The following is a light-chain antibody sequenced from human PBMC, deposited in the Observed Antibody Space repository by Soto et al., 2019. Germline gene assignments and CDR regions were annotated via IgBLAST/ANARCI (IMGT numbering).Light chain of an antibody. CDR2: EVN. CDR1: SGDVGSYKY. CDR3: SSYTITSTLVI. J-gene: IGLJ2*01. V-gene: IGLV2-14*01. Sequence: QSALTQPASVSGSPGQSISVSCTGSSGDVGSYKYVSWYQQHPGKAPKLIIYEVNKRPSGVSDRFSGSKSGNTASLTISGLQAEDEADYYFSSYTITSTLVIFGGGTKLTVL.